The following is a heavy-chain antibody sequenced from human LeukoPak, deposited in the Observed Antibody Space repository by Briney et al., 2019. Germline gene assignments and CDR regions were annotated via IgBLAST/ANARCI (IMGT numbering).Heavy chain of an antibody. CDR1: GGSISSGGYY. CDR2: IYYSGST. CDR3: ARDNMYRDYYYGMDV. J-gene: IGHJ6*02. V-gene: IGHV4-31*03. Sequence: SETLSLTCTVSGGSISSGGYYWSWIRQHPGKGLEWIGYIYYSGSTHYNPSLKSRVTISVDTSKNQFSLKLSSVTAADTAVYYCARDNMYRDYYYGMDVWGQGTTVTVSS. D-gene: IGHD1-14*01.